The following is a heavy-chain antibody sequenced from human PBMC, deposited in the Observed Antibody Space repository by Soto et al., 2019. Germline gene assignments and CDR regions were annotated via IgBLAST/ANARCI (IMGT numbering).Heavy chain of an antibody. J-gene: IGHJ4*02. D-gene: IGHD3-10*01. Sequence: QITLKESGPTLVKPTQTLTLTCTFSGFSLSTSGVGVGWIRQPPGKALEWLALIYWDDDKRYSPSLKRRLTITKDTSKNQVVLTLPKLDTVDTATYYCARGGWTTYYSPFFDYWGQGTLVTVSS. V-gene: IGHV2-5*02. CDR1: GFSLSTSGVG. CDR2: IYWDDDK. CDR3: ARGGWTTYYSPFFDY.